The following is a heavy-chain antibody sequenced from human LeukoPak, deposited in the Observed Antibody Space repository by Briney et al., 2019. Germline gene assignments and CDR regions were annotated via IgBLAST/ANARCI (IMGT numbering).Heavy chain of an antibody. CDR1: GFTFSSYA. CDR2: ISSNGGST. Sequence: GGSLRLSCAASGFTFSSYAMHWVRQVPGKGLEYVSAISSNGGSTYYANSVKGRFTISRDNSKNTLYLQMGSLRAEDMAVYYCARAVRGVNPTANWFDPWGQGTLVTVSS. D-gene: IGHD3-10*01. J-gene: IGHJ5*02. CDR3: ARAVRGVNPTANWFDP. V-gene: IGHV3-64*01.